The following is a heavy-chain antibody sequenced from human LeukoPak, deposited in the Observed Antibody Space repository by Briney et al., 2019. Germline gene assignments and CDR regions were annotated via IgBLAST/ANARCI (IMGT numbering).Heavy chain of an antibody. CDR3: ARDAGAAAGTFDY. CDR2: ISYDGSNK. Sequence: PGGSLRLSCAASGFTFSSYPMHWVRQAPGKGLEWVALISYDGSNKYYADSVKGRFTISRDNSKNTLYLQMNSLRTEDTAVYYCARDAGAAAGTFDYWGQGTLVTVSS. D-gene: IGHD6-13*01. CDR1: GFTFSSYP. J-gene: IGHJ4*02. V-gene: IGHV3-30-3*01.